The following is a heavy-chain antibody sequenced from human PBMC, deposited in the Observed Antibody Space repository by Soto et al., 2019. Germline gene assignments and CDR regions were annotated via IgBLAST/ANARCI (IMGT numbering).Heavy chain of an antibody. J-gene: IGHJ5*02. Sequence: SVKVSCKASGGTSSSYAISWVRQAPGQGLEWMGGIIPIFGTANYAQKFQGRVTITADESTSTAYMELSSLRSEDTAVYYCARWYSSSWIKYNWFDPWGQGTLVTVSS. CDR1: GGTSSSYA. CDR2: IIPIFGTA. CDR3: ARWYSSSWIKYNWFDP. D-gene: IGHD6-13*01. V-gene: IGHV1-69*13.